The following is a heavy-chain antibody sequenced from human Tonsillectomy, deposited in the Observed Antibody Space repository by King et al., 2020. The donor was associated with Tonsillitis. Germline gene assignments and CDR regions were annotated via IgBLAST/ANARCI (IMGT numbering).Heavy chain of an antibody. V-gene: IGHV1-8*01. D-gene: IGHD6-13*01. Sequence: QVQLVESGAEVKKPGASVTVSCKASGYTFTSYDINWVRQATGQGLEWMGWMNPNSGNTGYAQKFQGRVTMTRNTSISTAYMELSSLRSEDTAVYYCARDGVAAAGTGIDYWGQGTLVTVSS. J-gene: IGHJ4*02. CDR2: MNPNSGNT. CDR1: GYTFTSYD. CDR3: ARDGVAAAGTGIDY.